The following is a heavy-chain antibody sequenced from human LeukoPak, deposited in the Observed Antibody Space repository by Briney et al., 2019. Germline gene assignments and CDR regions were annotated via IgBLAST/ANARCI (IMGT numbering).Heavy chain of an antibody. CDR3: VRDNRSYNFDY. D-gene: IGHD1-26*01. J-gene: IGHJ4*02. CDR2: IKGDGSST. Sequence: GGSLRLSCAASGFTFSRYWMHWVRQAPGKGLVWVSCIKGDGSSTSIADSAKGRFTISRDNAKNTVYLQMNSLRAEDTAVYYCVRDNRSYNFDYWGQGTLVTVSS. CDR1: GFTFSRYW. V-gene: IGHV3-74*01.